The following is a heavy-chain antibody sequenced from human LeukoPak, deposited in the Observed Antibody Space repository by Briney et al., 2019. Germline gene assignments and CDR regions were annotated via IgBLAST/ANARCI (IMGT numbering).Heavy chain of an antibody. CDR2: ISSTSSYI. CDR3: ARDDYSTSWYIVDI. CDR1: GFTFSNYG. V-gene: IGHV3-21*01. J-gene: IGHJ3*02. Sequence: PGGSLRLSCAASGFTFSNYGMNWVRQTPDKGLEWVASISSTSSYIYYADSVKGRFTISRDNAKNSLYLQMNSLRAEDTALYYCARDDYSTSWYIVDIWGQGTMVTVSP. D-gene: IGHD6-13*01.